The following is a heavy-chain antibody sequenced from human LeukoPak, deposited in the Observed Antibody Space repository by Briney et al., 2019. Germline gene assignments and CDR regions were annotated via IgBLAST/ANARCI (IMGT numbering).Heavy chain of an antibody. CDR1: GFSFGTRE. Sequence: PGGSLRLSCEASGFSFGTREMNWVRQAPGKGPEWVSYIISSGSTIYYADSVQGRFTTSRDNAKNLLFLQMNSLRPEDTGVYYCARIDRDFYYMDDWGKGTTVTVSS. CDR2: IISSGSTI. V-gene: IGHV3-48*03. D-gene: IGHD3-22*01. J-gene: IGHJ6*03. CDR3: ARIDRDFYYMDD.